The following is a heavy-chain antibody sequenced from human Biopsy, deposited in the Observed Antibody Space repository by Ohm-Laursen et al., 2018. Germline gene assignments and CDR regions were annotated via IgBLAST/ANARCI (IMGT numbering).Heavy chain of an antibody. CDR1: GLSLRTSGIR. CDR2: IGWDDDE. J-gene: IGHJ4*02. V-gene: IGHV2-70*04. D-gene: IGHD5-18*01. Sequence: TQTLTLTCSFSGLSLRTSGIRMSWVRQPPGKALEWLACIGWDDDEFYSTSLKARLTVSTDTSKNQVVLTLTNMDPVDTATYYCARSRAYSFGGLEYWGQGILVTVSS. CDR3: ARSRAYSFGGLEY.